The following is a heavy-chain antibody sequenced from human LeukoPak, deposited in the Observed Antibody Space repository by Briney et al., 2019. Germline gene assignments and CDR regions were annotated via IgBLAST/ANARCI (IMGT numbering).Heavy chain of an antibody. J-gene: IGHJ4*02. CDR2: INPNSGGT. V-gene: IGHV1-2*02. CDR3: AREGSTGRPGGY. CDR1: GYTFTDYY. Sequence: ASVKVSCKASGYTFTDYYIHWVRQAPGQGREWMGWINPNSGGTNYAQKFQGGVTMTRDTAINTAYMELNTLRSDDTAVYYCAREGSTGRPGGYWGQGTLVTVSS. D-gene: IGHD1-26*01.